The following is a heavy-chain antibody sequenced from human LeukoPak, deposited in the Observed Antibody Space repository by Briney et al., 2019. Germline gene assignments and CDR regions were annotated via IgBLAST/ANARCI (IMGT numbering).Heavy chain of an antibody. CDR2: IYYSGST. V-gene: IGHV4-39*01. CDR1: GDSISSSDSS. Sequence: SETLSLTCTVSGDSISSSDSSWGWIRQPPGKGLEWIGTIYYSGSTYYNPSLKSRVTISVDTSKNQFSLKLSSVTAADTAVYYCARHPRYALLLWRGFDYWGQGTLVTVSS. J-gene: IGHJ4*02. D-gene: IGHD2-2*01. CDR3: ARHPRYALLLWRGFDY.